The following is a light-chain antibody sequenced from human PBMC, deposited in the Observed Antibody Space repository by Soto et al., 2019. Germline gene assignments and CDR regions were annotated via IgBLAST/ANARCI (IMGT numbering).Light chain of an antibody. V-gene: IGLV2-11*01. CDR3: AAWDDGLNGWL. Sequence: QSVLTQPRSVSGSPGQSVTISCTGASSDIGRYNYVSWYQQYPGKAPKLMIYDVTERPSGVPDRFSGSKSGNTASLTISGLHSEDEADYFCAAWDDGLNGWLFGGGTKVTVL. J-gene: IGLJ3*02. CDR2: DVT. CDR1: SSDIGRYNY.